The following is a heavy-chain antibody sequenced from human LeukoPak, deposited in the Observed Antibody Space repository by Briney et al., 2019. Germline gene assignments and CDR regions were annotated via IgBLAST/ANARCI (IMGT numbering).Heavy chain of an antibody. CDR1: WFAVSSNY. J-gene: IGHJ4*02. CDR2: IYSGGST. D-gene: IGHD6-19*01. V-gene: IGHV3-53*01. CDR3: ARDGTKYSCGY. Sequence: PGGSLRLSCAASWFAVSSNYMSWVRQAPGKGLEWGSVIYSGGSTYYADSVKGRFTISTDNSKNTLYLQMNSLRAEDTAVYYCARDGTKYSCGYWGQGTLVTVSS.